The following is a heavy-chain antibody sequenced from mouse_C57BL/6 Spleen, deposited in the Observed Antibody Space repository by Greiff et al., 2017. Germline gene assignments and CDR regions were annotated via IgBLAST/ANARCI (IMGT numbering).Heavy chain of an antibody. CDR3: ARTPNFYFDY. J-gene: IGHJ2*01. CDR2: IWTGGGT. Sequence: VKLMESGPGLVAPSQSLSITCTVSGFSLTSYAISWVRQPPGKGLEWVGVIWTGGGTNYNSALKSRLSISKDNSKSQVFLKMNSLQTDDTARYYCARTPNFYFDYWGQGTTLTVSS. CDR1: GFSLTSYA. V-gene: IGHV2-9-1*01. D-gene: IGHD4-1*01.